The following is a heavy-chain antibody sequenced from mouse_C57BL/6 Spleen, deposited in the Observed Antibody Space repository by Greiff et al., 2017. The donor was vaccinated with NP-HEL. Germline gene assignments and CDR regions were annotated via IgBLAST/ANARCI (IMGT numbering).Heavy chain of an antibody. J-gene: IGHJ3*01. V-gene: IGHV3-6*01. Sequence: EVKLVESGPGLVKPSQSLSLTCSVTGYSITSGYYWNWIRQFPGNKLEWMGYISYDGSNNYNPSLKNRISITRDTSKNQFFLKLNSVTTEDTATYYCARESDYDEAYWGQGTLVTVSA. CDR3: ARESDYDEAY. CDR1: GYSITSGYY. D-gene: IGHD2-4*01. CDR2: ISYDGSN.